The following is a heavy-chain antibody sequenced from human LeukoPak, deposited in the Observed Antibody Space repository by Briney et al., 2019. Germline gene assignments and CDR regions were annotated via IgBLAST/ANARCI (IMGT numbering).Heavy chain of an antibody. D-gene: IGHD3-10*01. CDR1: GYTLTELS. J-gene: IGHJ4*02. CDR3: ATGGTYYYGNTTYHTFDY. CDR2: FDPEDGET. V-gene: IGHV1-24*01. Sequence: ASVKVSCKVSGYTLTELSIHWMRLAPGERLEWMGGFDPEDGETIYAQKFQGRVTMTEDTSTYTANMELSSLRSDDTAMYYCATGGTYYYGNTTYHTFDYWGQGTLLTVSS.